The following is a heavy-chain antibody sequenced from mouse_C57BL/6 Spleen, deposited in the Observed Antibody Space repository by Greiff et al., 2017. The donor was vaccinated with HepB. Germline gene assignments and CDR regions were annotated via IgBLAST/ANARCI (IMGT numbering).Heavy chain of an antibody. CDR3: ARVRIYYDYDYAMDY. J-gene: IGHJ4*01. CDR1: GYTFTDYN. Sequence: EVQLQQSGPELVKPGASVKIPCKASGYTFTDYNMDWVKQSHGKSLEWIGDINPNNGGTIYNQKFKGKATLTVDKSSSTAYMELRSLTSEATAVYYCARVRIYYDYDYAMDYWGQGTSVTVSS. CDR2: INPNNGGT. D-gene: IGHD2-4*01. V-gene: IGHV1-18*01.